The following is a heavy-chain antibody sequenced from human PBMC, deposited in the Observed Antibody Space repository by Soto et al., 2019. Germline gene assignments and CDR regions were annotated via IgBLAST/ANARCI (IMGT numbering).Heavy chain of an antibody. CDR3: ARSGRNGYYAMDV. D-gene: IGHD1-26*01. CDR1: GYSLSTFW. J-gene: IGHJ6*02. Sequence: GESLKISCKGSGYSLSTFWIGWVRQMPGEGLEWMGIIYPGDSDTRYRPSFQGQVTISVDKSINTAFLQWSSLKVSDTAMYYCARSGRNGYYAMDVWGQGTTVTVSS. CDR2: IYPGDSDT. V-gene: IGHV5-51*01.